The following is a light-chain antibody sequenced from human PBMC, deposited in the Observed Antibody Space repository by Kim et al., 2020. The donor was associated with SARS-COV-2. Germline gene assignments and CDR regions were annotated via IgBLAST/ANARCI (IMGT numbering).Light chain of an antibody. Sequence: PGESATLFCRASESIRNNYIAWYQQKRGQAPRVLIYGASTRATGIPDRFSGSGSGTDFTLTVSRLEPEDSAVYYCHQYVSSPWTFGLGTRVEIK. CDR3: HQYVSSPWT. J-gene: IGKJ1*01. CDR1: ESIRNNY. V-gene: IGKV3-20*01. CDR2: GAS.